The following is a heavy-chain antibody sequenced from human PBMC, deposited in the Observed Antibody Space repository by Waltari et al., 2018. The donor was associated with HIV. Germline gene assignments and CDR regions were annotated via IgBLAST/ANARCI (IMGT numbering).Heavy chain of an antibody. CDR3: TRDELSSWSQSGGMDV. V-gene: IGHV1-3*04. J-gene: IGHJ6*02. D-gene: IGHD6-13*01. Sequence: QVQLVQSGAEVKKPGASVKVSCKTSGYTFVDYAVHWVRKAPGQRLEWMGWINTGKGNTKYSQEFQGRVRITRDTSASTVFMELSRLRSEDTALCYCTRDELSSWSQSGGMDVWGQGTTVTVS. CDR2: INTGKGNT. CDR1: GYTFVDYA.